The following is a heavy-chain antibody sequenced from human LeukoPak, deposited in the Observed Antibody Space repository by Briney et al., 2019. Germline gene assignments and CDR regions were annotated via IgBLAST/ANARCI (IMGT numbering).Heavy chain of an antibody. J-gene: IGHJ6*03. Sequence: PGGSLRLSCAASGFTFSSYGMHWVRQAPGKGLEWVAFIRYDGSNKYYADSVKGRFTISRDNSKNTLYLQMNSLRAEDTAVYYCAKDGSSSWYYYYYYMDVWGKGTTVTISS. CDR2: IRYDGSNK. V-gene: IGHV3-30*02. CDR3: AKDGSSSWYYYYYYMDV. CDR1: GFTFSSYG. D-gene: IGHD6-13*01.